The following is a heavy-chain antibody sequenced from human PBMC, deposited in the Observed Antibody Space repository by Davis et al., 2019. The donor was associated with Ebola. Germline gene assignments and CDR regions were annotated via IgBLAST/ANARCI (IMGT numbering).Heavy chain of an antibody. V-gene: IGHV1-18*04. CDR3: ARAASSLLNDY. J-gene: IGHJ4*02. CDR1: GYTFTSYG. D-gene: IGHD3-10*01. Sequence: AASVKVSCKASGYTFTSYGISWVRQAPGQGLEWMGWSSTYNGNTNYAQKLQGRVTMTTDTSTNTANMELRSLTTDDTAVYYCARAASSLLNDYWGQGTLVTVSS. CDR2: SSTYNGNT.